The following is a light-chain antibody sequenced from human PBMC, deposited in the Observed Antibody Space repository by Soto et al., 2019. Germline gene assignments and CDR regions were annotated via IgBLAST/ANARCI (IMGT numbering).Light chain of an antibody. V-gene: IGKV1-5*01. Sequence: DIQMTQSPSTLSASVGDRVTIPCRASQSISSWFSWYQQKPGKAPKLLIYAASSLQSGVPSRFSGSASGTDFTLTISSLQPEDFATYYCLQDYSYPWTFGQGTKVDIK. J-gene: IGKJ1*01. CDR3: LQDYSYPWT. CDR1: QSISSW. CDR2: AAS.